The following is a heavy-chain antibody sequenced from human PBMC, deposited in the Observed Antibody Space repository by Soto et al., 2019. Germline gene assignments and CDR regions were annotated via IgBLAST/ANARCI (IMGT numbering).Heavy chain of an antibody. Sequence: GGSLRLSCAASGFTFSSYPIRWVRQAPGKGLEWVSSIGGSGATTYYADSVKGRFTISRDNSKNTVYLQMNSLRAEDTAVYFCAKGVSSPSYYFDYWGQGTLVTVSS. CDR2: IGGSGATT. J-gene: IGHJ4*02. D-gene: IGHD2-2*01. V-gene: IGHV3-23*01. CDR3: AKGVSSPSYYFDY. CDR1: GFTFSSYP.